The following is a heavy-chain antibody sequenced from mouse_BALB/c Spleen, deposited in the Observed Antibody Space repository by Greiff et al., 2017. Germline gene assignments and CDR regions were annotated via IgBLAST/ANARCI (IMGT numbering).Heavy chain of an antibody. J-gene: IGHJ1*01. D-gene: IGHD1-1*01. V-gene: IGHV5-6*03. CDR3: ARLPLRSSYWYFDV. CDR2: ISSGGSYT. Sequence: EVNLVESGGGLVQPGGSLKLSCAASGFTFSSYGMSWVRQTPDKRLEWVATISSGGSYTYYPDSVKGRFTISRDNAKNTLYLQMSSLKSEDTAMYYCARLPLRSSYWYFDVWGAGTTVTVSS. CDR1: GFTFSSYG.